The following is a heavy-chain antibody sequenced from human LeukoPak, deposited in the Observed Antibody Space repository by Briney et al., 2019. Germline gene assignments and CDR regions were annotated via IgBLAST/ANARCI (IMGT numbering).Heavy chain of an antibody. Sequence: GESLKISCKGSGYTFPKYWIAWVRQMPGKGLEWMGIIYPDSSNTRFSPSFQGQVTISADKSISTAYLQWSSLKATDTAMYYCARVRYSSGATYYFDYWGQGTLVTVSS. CDR1: GYTFPKYW. J-gene: IGHJ4*02. V-gene: IGHV5-51*01. CDR3: ARVRYSSGATYYFDY. CDR2: IYPDSSNT. D-gene: IGHD5-18*01.